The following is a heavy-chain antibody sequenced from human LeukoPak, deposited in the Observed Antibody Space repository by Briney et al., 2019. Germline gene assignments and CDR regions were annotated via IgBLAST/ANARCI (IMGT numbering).Heavy chain of an antibody. CDR2: IQSKTDGGKT. D-gene: IGHD3-3*02. CDR3: TTGIRGD. Sequence: PGGSLRLSCAASGFIVTNAWMNWVRQAPGKGLEWVGRIQSKTDGGKTDYAAPVKGRFTISRDDSKNTLYLQMNSLKTEDTAIYYCTTGIRGDWGQGTLVTVSP. J-gene: IGHJ4*02. CDR1: GFIVTNAW. V-gene: IGHV3-15*07.